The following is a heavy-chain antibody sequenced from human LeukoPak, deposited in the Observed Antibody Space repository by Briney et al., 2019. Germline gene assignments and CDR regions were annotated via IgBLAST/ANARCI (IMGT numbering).Heavy chain of an antibody. D-gene: IGHD5-24*01. V-gene: IGHV3-30*04. CDR2: ISYDGSTK. Sequence: GGSLRLSCAASGFTFSDYAMHWVRQAPGKGLEWVALISYDGSTKYYADSVRGRFTISRDNSKNTLYLQMNSLRAEDTAVYYCSRDSARRDGYNFDYWGQGTLVTVSS. J-gene: IGHJ4*02. CDR1: GFTFSDYA. CDR3: SRDSARRDGYNFDY.